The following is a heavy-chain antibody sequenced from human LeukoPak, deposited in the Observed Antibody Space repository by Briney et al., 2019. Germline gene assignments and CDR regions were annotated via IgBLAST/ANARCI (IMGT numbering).Heavy chain of an antibody. CDR2: IIPIFGTA. V-gene: IGHV1-69*13. Sequence: SVKVSCKASGRTFSSYAISWVRQAPGQGLEWMGGIIPIFGTANYAQKFQGRVTITADESTSTAYMELSSLRSEDTAVYYCARRGYSYGLVSYFDYWGQGTLVTVSS. CDR3: ARRGYSYGLVSYFDY. D-gene: IGHD5-18*01. J-gene: IGHJ4*02. CDR1: GRTFSSYA.